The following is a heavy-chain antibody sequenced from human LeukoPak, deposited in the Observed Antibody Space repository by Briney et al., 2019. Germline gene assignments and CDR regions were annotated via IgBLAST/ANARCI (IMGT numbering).Heavy chain of an antibody. Sequence: SETLSLTCTVSGGSISSYYWSWIRQPAGKGLEWIGYIYYSGSTNYNPSLKSRVTISVDTSKNQFSLKLSPVTAANTAVYYCARGIVVVPAARVYNWFDPWGQGTLVTVSS. J-gene: IGHJ5*02. CDR2: IYYSGST. V-gene: IGHV4-59*01. CDR3: ARGIVVVPAARVYNWFDP. D-gene: IGHD2-2*01. CDR1: GGSISSYY.